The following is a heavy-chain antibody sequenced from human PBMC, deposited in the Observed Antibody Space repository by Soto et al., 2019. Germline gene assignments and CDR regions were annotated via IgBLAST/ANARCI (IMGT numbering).Heavy chain of an antibody. Sequence: PAGCLRLSCAASGVIFRSHWMHWVRQAPGKGLGGVSHIGPDGSNIWEADAVQGRFTTSRDNARNRLYLKMNSRRDEYTAIYYCVRDNSWSFAYWGKGTLDPGSS. J-gene: IGHJ4*02. D-gene: IGHD6-13*01. CDR3: VRDNSWSFAY. CDR1: GVIFRSHW. V-gene: IGHV3-74*01. CDR2: IGPDGSNI.